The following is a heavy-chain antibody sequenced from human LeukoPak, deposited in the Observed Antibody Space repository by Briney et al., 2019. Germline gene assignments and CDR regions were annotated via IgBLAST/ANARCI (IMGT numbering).Heavy chain of an antibody. CDR3: AKGVGYCSGGSCQQFDY. V-gene: IGHV3-23*01. D-gene: IGHD2-15*01. J-gene: IGHJ4*02. CDR2: ISGSGGST. Sequence: PGGSLRLSCAASGFTFSSDAMSWVRQAPGKGLEWVSAISGSGGSTYYADSVKGRFTISRDNSKNTLYLQMNSLRAEDTAVYYCAKGVGYCSGGSCQQFDYWGQGTLVTVSS. CDR1: GFTFSSDA.